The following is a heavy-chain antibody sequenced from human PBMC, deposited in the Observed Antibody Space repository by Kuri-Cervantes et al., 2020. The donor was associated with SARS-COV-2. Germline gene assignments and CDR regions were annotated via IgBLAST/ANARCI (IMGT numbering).Heavy chain of an antibody. CDR1: GFTFSSYS. CDR3: SRRGYSSSSGHYFDY. CDR2: ISSSSSDI. D-gene: IGHD6-6*01. V-gene: IGHV3-21*04. J-gene: IGHJ4*02. Sequence: GGSLRLSCAASGFTFSSYSMNWVRQAPGKGLEWVSPISSSSSDIYYADSVKGRFTITRDNAKNSLYLQMNSLRAEDTALYYCSRRGYSSSSGHYFDYWGQGTLVTVSS.